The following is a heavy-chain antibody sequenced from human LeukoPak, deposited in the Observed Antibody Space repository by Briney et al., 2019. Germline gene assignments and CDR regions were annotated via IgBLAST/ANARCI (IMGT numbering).Heavy chain of an antibody. V-gene: IGHV3-53*05. CDR1: GFTVSSNY. D-gene: IGHD6-13*01. J-gene: IGHJ4*02. CDR3: AKEGDSSFIDY. CDR2: IYSGGST. Sequence: GGSLRLSCAASGFTVSSNYMSWVRQASGKGLEWVSVIYSGGSTYYADSVKGRFTISRDNAKNSLHLQMNSLRAEDTALYYCAKEGDSSFIDYWGQGTLVTVSS.